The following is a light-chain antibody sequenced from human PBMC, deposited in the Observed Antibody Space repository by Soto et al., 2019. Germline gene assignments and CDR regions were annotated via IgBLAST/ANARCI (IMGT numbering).Light chain of an antibody. CDR2: DVS. V-gene: IGKV1-5*01. Sequence: DIQLTQSPSTLSASVGDSVTITCRASQNISTSLAWYQHKPGKALKLLMFDVSNLESGVPSRFSGSGSGTEFTLTISSLHSDDFATYYCQQYDYSRTFGQGTKVDIK. CDR1: QNISTS. J-gene: IGKJ1*01. CDR3: QQYDYSRT.